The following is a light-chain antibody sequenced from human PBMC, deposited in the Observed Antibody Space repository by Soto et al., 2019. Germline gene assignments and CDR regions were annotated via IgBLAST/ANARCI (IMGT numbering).Light chain of an antibody. J-gene: IGKJ4*01. Sequence: EIVLTQSPGTLSLSPGDRATLSCRASQIVTSSYLAWYQQKPGQAHRLLIYGASSRATGIPDRFSGSGSGTDFPLTISRLEPEDFAVYYCQQYGRSPAFGGGTKVEIK. CDR3: QQYGRSPA. CDR1: QIVTSSY. V-gene: IGKV3-20*01. CDR2: GAS.